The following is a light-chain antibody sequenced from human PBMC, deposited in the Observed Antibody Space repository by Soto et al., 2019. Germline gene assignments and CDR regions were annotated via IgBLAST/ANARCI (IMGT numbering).Light chain of an antibody. J-gene: IGKJ1*01. V-gene: IGKV1-5*01. CDR3: QQYDTYLRT. CDR1: QSISAW. CDR2: DAS. Sequence: DIQMTQSPSTLSASVGDRVTITCRASQSISAWLAWYQQKPGRAPKLLIYDASNLQSGVPSRFSGSGSGTEFTLTIDSLLPDDFATYYCQQYDTYLRTFGHGTKAAIK.